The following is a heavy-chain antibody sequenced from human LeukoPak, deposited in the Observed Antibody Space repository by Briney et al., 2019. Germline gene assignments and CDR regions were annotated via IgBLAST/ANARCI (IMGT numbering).Heavy chain of an antibody. CDR3: ARKYSSSWYFDY. CDR1: GGSISSYY. Sequence: SETLSLTCTVSGGSISSYYWSWIRQPAGKGLEWIGRIYTSGSTNYNPSLKSRVAMSVDTSKNQFSLKLSSVTAADTAVYYCARKYSSSWYFDYWGQGTLVTVSS. V-gene: IGHV4-4*07. D-gene: IGHD6-13*01. J-gene: IGHJ4*02. CDR2: IYTSGST.